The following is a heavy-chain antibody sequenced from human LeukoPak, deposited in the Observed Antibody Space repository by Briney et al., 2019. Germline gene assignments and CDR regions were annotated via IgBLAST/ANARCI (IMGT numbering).Heavy chain of an antibody. CDR1: GYTFTGYY. CDR3: AREAGYSGYLDY. D-gene: IGHD5-12*01. V-gene: IGHV1-2*02. J-gene: IGHJ4*02. Sequence: DSVKVSCKASGYTFTGYYMHWVRQAPGQGLEWMGWINPNSGGTNYAQKFQGRVTMTRDTSISTAYMELSRLRSDDTAVYYCAREAGYSGYLDYWGQGTLVTVSS. CDR2: INPNSGGT.